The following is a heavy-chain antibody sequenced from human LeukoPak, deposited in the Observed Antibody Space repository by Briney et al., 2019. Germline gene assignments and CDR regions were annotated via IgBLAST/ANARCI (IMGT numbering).Heavy chain of an antibody. Sequence: GGSLRLSCAASGSTFSSYAMSWVRQAPGKGLEWVSAISGSGGSTYYADSVKGRFTISRDNSKNTLYLQMNSLRSEDTAVYYCARGDIVVVPAAISFPYSSGWYGYYMDVWGKGTTVTISS. J-gene: IGHJ6*03. CDR1: GSTFSSYA. D-gene: IGHD2-2*02. CDR3: ARGDIVVVPAAISFPYSSGWYGYYMDV. V-gene: IGHV3-23*01. CDR2: ISGSGGST.